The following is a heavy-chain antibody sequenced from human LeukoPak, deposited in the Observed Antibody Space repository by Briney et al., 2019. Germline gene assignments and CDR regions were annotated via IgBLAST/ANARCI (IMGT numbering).Heavy chain of an antibody. CDR1: GFTFSSYG. CDR2: IWYDGSNK. CDR3: AREDVWGSYRPPDY. Sequence: PGGSLRLSCAASGFTFSSYGMHWVRQAPGKGLEWVAVIWYDGSNKYYADSVKGRFTIPRDNSKNTLYLQMNSLRAEDTAVYYCAREDVWGSYRPPDYWGQGTLVTVSS. D-gene: IGHD3-16*02. V-gene: IGHV3-33*01. J-gene: IGHJ4*02.